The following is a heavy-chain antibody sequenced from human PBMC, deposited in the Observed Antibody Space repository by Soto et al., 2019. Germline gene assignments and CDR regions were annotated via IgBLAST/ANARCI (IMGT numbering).Heavy chain of an antibody. CDR1: GFTFSSYA. V-gene: IGHV3-23*01. CDR3: AKDRGRGYDWFDS. J-gene: IGHJ5*01. D-gene: IGHD5-12*01. Sequence: EVQLLESGGGLVQPGGSLRLSCAASGFTFSSYAMSWVRQAPGKGLEWVSAISGSGGSTFYADSVKGRFTISRDTSKNTLFLQTNSLRAEDTAVYYCAKDRGRGYDWFDSWGQGTLVTVSS. CDR2: ISGSGGST.